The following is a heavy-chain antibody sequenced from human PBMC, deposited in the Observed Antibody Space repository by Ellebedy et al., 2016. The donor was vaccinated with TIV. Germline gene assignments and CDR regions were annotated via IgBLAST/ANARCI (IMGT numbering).Heavy chain of an antibody. J-gene: IGHJ6*02. V-gene: IGHV3-43*01. D-gene: IGHD3-3*01. Sequence: GESLKISXAASGFNFDDYTMHWVRQAPGKGLEWVSLISWDGGSTYYADSVKGRFTISRDNSKNSLYLQMNSLRADDTALYYCAKDFAGGSGYPYSYGMDVWGQGTTVTASS. CDR1: GFNFDDYT. CDR3: AKDFAGGSGYPYSYGMDV. CDR2: ISWDGGST.